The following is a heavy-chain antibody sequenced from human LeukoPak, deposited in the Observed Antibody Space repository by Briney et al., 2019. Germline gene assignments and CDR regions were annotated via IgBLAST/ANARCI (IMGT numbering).Heavy chain of an antibody. Sequence: GASVKVSCKASGYTFTSYGISWVRQAPGQGLEWMGWISAYNGNTNYAQKLQGRVTMTTDTSTSTAYMELRSLRSDDTAVYYCAADSSGWSQYYYYYMDVRGKGTTVTVSS. CDR2: ISAYNGNT. V-gene: IGHV1-18*01. CDR3: AADSSGWSQYYYYYMDV. CDR1: GYTFTSYG. D-gene: IGHD6-19*01. J-gene: IGHJ6*03.